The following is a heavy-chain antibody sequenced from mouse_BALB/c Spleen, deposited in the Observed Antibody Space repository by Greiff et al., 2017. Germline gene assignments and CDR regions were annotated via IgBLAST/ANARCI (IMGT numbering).Heavy chain of an antibody. V-gene: IGHV5-9-4*01. CDR2: ISSGGSYT. D-gene: IGHD2-3*01. Sequence: EVQGVESGGGLVKPGGSLKLSCAASGFTFSSYAMSWVRQSPEKRLEWVAEISSGGSYTYYPDTVTGRFTISRDNAKNTLYLEMSSLRSEDTAMYYCARAIIYDGYYDYAMDYWGQGTSVTVSS. J-gene: IGHJ4*01. CDR3: ARAIIYDGYYDYAMDY. CDR1: GFTFSSYA.